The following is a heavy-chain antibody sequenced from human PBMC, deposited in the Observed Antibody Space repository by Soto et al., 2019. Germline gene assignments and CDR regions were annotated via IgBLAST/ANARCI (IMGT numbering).Heavy chain of an antibody. CDR1: GYTFTSYG. CDR3: ARYILSGYYGNYYYYAMDV. D-gene: IGHD3-9*01. J-gene: IGHJ6*02. Sequence: QVQLVQSGAEVKKPGASVKVSCRASGYTFTSYGISWVRQAPGQGLEWLGWISAYNGNTNYAQKFQGRVTMTTDTSTNTAYMELRILRSDDSAMHFCARYILSGYYGNYYYYAMDVWGQGTTVAVSS. CDR2: ISAYNGNT. V-gene: IGHV1-18*01.